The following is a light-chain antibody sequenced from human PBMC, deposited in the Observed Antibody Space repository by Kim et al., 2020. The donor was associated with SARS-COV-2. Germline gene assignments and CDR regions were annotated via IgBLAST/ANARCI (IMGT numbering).Light chain of an antibody. V-gene: IGLV3-21*04. Sequence: SYELTQPASVSAAPGKTATITCGGNNIGSKSVHWYQQKPGQAPVLVIYYDRDRPSGIPERFSGSNSGNTATLTISSVEAGDEADYYCQVWDSNNEHRGVFGGGTKVTVL. J-gene: IGLJ3*02. CDR3: QVWDSNNEHRGV. CDR1: NIGSKS. CDR2: YDR.